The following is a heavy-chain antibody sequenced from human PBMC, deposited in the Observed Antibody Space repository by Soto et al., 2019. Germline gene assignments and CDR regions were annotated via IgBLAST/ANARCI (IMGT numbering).Heavy chain of an antibody. CDR1: GFTFDDYV. CDR2: MSWNSGNI. J-gene: IGHJ4*02. Sequence: EVQLVESGGGLVQPGRSLRLSCAASGFTFDDYVMHWVRQVPGKGLEWVSGMSWNSGNIGYADSVQGRFTISRDNAKNSLYLQMNSLRADDTAFYYCAKDISWDPSSWLDYWGQGTLVTVSS. CDR3: AKDISWDPSSWLDY. D-gene: IGHD6-13*01. V-gene: IGHV3-9*01.